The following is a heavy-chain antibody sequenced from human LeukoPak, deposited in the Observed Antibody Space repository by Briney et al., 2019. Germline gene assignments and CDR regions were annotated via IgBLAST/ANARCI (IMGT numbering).Heavy chain of an antibody. J-gene: IGHJ6*04. V-gene: IGHV1-8*02. CDR3: ARERSSVLFGMDV. D-gene: IGHD2-2*01. CDR2: MNPNSGNT. Sequence: ASVKVSCKASGGTFSSYAISWVRQAPGQGLEWMGWMNPNSGNTGYAQKFQGRVTMTRNTSISTAYMELSSLRSEDTAVYYCARERSSVLFGMDVWGKGTTVTISS. CDR1: GGTFSSYA.